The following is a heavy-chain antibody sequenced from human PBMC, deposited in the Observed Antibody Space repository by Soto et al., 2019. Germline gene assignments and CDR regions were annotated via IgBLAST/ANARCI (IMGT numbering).Heavy chain of an antibody. CDR3: AKDPLFYNSYWYPNWFGP. V-gene: IGHV3-23*01. CDR2: ITATADTT. CDR1: GFIFSRYA. J-gene: IGHJ5*02. D-gene: IGHD3-22*01. Sequence: EAQLWESGGGLVQPGGSLRLSCAASGFIFSRYAMSWVRQAPGKGLEWVSGITATADTTFYAESVKGRFTISRDSSKNTLYLQMNSLTAEDTAVYYCAKDPLFYNSYWYPNWFGPWGQGTLVTVSS.